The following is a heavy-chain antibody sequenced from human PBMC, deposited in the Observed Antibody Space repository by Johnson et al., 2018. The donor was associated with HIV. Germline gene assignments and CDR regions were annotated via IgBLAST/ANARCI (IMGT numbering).Heavy chain of an antibody. CDR3: ARDYETI. CDR1: GFTLDDYD. CDR2: IYSGGST. D-gene: IGHD3-16*01. V-gene: IGHV3-66*02. Sequence: VQLVESGGGVVRPGGSLRLSCAASGFTLDDYDMSWVRQAPGKGLEWVSIIYSGGSTYYADSVKGRFTISRHNSKDTLYLEMNSLRAEDTAVYYCARDYETIWGQGTMVTVSS. J-gene: IGHJ3*02.